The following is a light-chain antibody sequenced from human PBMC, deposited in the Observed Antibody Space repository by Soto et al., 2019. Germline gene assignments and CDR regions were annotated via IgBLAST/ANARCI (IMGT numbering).Light chain of an antibody. V-gene: IGLV1-40*01. CDR2: DNV. Sequence: QLVLTQPPSVSGAPGQRVTISCTGSSSNLGTGYDVHWYVQRPGTAPRLLLFDNVNRHSGVPDRFSGSKSDTSASLVITGLRTEDEGDYYCQSYDTSLSVVFGGGTKLTVL. CDR1: SSNLGTGYD. CDR3: QSYDTSLSVV. J-gene: IGLJ2*01.